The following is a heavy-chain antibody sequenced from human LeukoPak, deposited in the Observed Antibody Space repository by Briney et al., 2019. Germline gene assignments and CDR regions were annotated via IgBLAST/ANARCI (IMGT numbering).Heavy chain of an antibody. D-gene: IGHD4-23*01. CDR3: ARRHGGKGTDY. Sequence: PSETLSLTCAVYGGSFSGYYWSWIRQPPGKGLEWIGEINHSGSTNYNPSLKSRVTISVDTSKNQFSLKLSSVTAADTAVYYCARRHGGKGTDYWGQGTLVTVSS. J-gene: IGHJ4*02. CDR1: GGSFSGYY. V-gene: IGHV4-34*01. CDR2: INHSGST.